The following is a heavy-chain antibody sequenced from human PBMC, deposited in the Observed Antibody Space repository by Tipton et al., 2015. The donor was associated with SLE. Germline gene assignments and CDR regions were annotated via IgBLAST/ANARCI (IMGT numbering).Heavy chain of an antibody. CDR2: IRFDGKTK. V-gene: IGHV3-30*02. J-gene: IGHJ4*01. CDR3: AKGREWFSFDY. Sequence: SLRLSCAASGFTFSTYGMHWVRQAPGKGLEWVTFIRFDGKTKYYADSVKGRFAISRDNSKNTLYLQMDSLRAEDTAVYYCAKGREWFSFDYWGQGTLVTVSS. D-gene: IGHD3-3*01. CDR1: GFTFSTYG.